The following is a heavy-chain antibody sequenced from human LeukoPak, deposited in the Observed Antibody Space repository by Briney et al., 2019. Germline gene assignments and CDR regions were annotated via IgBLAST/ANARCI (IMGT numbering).Heavy chain of an antibody. D-gene: IGHD1-26*01. CDR1: GFTFSSYS. Sequence: PGGSLRLSCAASGFTFSSYSMNWVRQAPGKGLEWVSSISSSSSYIYYADSVKGRFTISRDNAKNSLYLQMNSLRAEDTAVYYCARFGRELPYFDYWGQGTLVTVSS. CDR3: ARFGRELPYFDY. CDR2: ISSSSSYI. V-gene: IGHV3-21*01. J-gene: IGHJ4*02.